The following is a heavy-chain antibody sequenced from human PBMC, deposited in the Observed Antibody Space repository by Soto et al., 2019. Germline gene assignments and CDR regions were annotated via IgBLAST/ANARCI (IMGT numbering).Heavy chain of an antibody. Sequence: SETLSLTCAVSGASISTAGYTWSWIRQPPGKGLEWIGYIYPSGASTYNPSLRSRVTISLDASRNRFSLSVGSVTAADTAVYYCARATFGAVLHLEVWGQGXTVTVSS. CDR1: GASISTAGYT. J-gene: IGHJ6*02. CDR3: ARATFGAVLHLEV. V-gene: IGHV4-30-2*01. D-gene: IGHD3-3*01. CDR2: IYPSGAS.